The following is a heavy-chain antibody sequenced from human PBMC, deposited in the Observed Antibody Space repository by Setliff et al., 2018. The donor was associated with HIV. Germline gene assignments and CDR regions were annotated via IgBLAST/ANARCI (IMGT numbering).Heavy chain of an antibody. Sequence: RGSLRLSCTASRFSFNSYNIHWVRQAPGKRLEWVAVIYHDGIARYYADSVKGRCTLSRDNSKNTVYLQMNSLRAEDTALYYCAKDLDSSGYQRRAEYFHHWGQGTLVTVSS. CDR3: AKDLDSSGYQRRAEYFHH. CDR1: RFSFNSYN. V-gene: IGHV3-30*02. J-gene: IGHJ1*01. D-gene: IGHD3-22*01. CDR2: IYHDGIAR.